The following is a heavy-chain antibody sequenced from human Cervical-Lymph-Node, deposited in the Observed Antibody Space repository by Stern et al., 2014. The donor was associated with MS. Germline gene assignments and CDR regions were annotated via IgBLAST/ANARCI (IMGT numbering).Heavy chain of an antibody. CDR2: INPSGAST. J-gene: IGHJ4*02. CDR3: ARDTLMTTVTTGDY. D-gene: IGHD4-17*01. Sequence: QVQLVQSGAEVKKPGASVKVSCKASGYTFTSYYMHWVRQPPGQGLEWMGIINPSGASTSYPQKFQGRATMTRDTSTTTVYLRLSSLRSEDTAVYYWARDTLMTTVTTGDYWGQGTLVTVSS. CDR1: GYTFTSYY. V-gene: IGHV1-46*01.